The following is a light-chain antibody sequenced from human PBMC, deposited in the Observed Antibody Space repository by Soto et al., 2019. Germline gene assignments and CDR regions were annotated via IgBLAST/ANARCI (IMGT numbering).Light chain of an antibody. CDR2: GAS. CDR3: QQYGTSEII. J-gene: IGKJ5*01. Sequence: EVVMTQSPDTLSVSPGERATLSCRASQSVSSNLAWYQQKLGQAPRLLIYGASTRATGISARISGSGSGTDFTLTISRLETEDFAVFYCQQYGTSEIIFGQGTRLEIK. CDR1: QSVSSN. V-gene: IGKV3-15*01.